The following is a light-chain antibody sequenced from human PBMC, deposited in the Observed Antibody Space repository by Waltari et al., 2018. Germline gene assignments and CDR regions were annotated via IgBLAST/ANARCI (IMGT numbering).Light chain of an antibody. CDR2: KAS. V-gene: IGKV1-5*03. Sequence: PSTLSASVGDRVTITCRASQSISIWLAWYQQKPGKAPKLLIYKASSLESGVPSRFSGSGSGTEFTLTISSLQPDDFATYYCQQYNSYWTFGQGTKVEIK. CDR3: QQYNSYWT. CDR1: QSISIW. J-gene: IGKJ1*01.